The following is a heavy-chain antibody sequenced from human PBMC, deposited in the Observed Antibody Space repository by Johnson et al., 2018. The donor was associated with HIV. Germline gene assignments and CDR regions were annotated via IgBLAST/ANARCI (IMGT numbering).Heavy chain of an antibody. V-gene: IGHV3-66*02. CDR3: AKDLRGWADVFDI. Sequence: EVQLVESGGGLVQSGGSLRLSCAASGITVNTNYMSWVRRAPGKGLEWVSVIFSVGNKYYADSVKGRFTIARDNSKNTLYVQMNSLRAEDTAVYYCAKDLRGWADVFDIWGQGTVVTVSS. CDR2: IFSVGNK. D-gene: IGHD3-10*01. J-gene: IGHJ3*02. CDR1: GITVNTNY.